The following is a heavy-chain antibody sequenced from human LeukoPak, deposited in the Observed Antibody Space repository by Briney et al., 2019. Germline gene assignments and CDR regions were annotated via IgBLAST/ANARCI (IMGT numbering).Heavy chain of an antibody. CDR1: GYTFTSYG. V-gene: IGHV1-18*01. CDR2: ISAYNGNT. CDR3: ASGPTSAEPSSEFAY. Sequence: ASVKVSCKASGYTFTSYGISWVRQAPGQGREWMGWISAYNGNTNYAQKLQGRVTMTTDTSTSTAYMELRTLRSDDTAVSYCASGPTSAEPSSEFAYWGQGTLVTVSS. J-gene: IGHJ4*02.